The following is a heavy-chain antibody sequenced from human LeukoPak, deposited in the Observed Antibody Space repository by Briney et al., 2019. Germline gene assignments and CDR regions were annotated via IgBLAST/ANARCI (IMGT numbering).Heavy chain of an antibody. Sequence: GGSLRLSCAASGFTVSSNYMSWVRQAPGKGLEWVSVIYSGGATYYADSVKGRFTISRDNSKNTLYLQMNSLRAEDTAVYYCAGRTAKSGMDVWGQGSTVTVSS. J-gene: IGHJ6*02. V-gene: IGHV3-66*01. CDR2: IYSGGAT. CDR1: GFTVSSNY. CDR3: AGRTAKSGMDV.